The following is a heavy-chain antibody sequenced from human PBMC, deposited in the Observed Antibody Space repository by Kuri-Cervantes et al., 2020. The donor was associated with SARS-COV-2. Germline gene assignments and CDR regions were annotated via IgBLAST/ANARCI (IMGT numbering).Heavy chain of an antibody. J-gene: IGHJ6*03. CDR2: ISSSSSYI. CDR1: GFTFSSYS. V-gene: IGHV3-21*04. Sequence: GESLKISCAASGFTFSSYSMNWVRQAPGKGLEWVSSISSSSSYIYYADSVKGRFTISRDNAKNSLYLRMNSLRAEDTAVYYCVKLAGTDGYYYYYMDVWGKGTTVTVSS. CDR3: VKLAGTDGYYYYYMDV. D-gene: IGHD1-1*01.